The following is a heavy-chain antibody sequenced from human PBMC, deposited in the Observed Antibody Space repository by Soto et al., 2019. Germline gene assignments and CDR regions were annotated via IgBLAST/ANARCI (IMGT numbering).Heavy chain of an antibody. CDR2: TYYRSKWYN. J-gene: IGHJ4*02. CDR3: ARDKEYSSGSYVKFDY. CDR1: GDSVSGNSAA. Sequence: SQTLSLTCAISGDSVSGNSAAWNWIRQSPSRGLEWLGRTYYRSKWYNDYAVSVKSRITINPDTSKNQFSLQLNSVTPEDTAVYFCARDKEYSSGSYVKFDYWGQGTLVTVSS. V-gene: IGHV6-1*01. D-gene: IGHD6-19*01.